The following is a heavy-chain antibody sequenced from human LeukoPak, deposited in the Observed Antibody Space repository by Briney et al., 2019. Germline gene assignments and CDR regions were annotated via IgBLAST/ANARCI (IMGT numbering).Heavy chain of an antibody. Sequence: ASVKVFCKASGYTFTGYYMHWVRQAPGQGLEWMGWINPNSGGTNYAQKFQGRVTMTRDTSISTAYMELSRLRSDDTAVYYCARDIEYSSSFDYWGQGTLVTVSS. CDR1: GYTFTGYY. CDR2: INPNSGGT. D-gene: IGHD6-6*01. J-gene: IGHJ4*02. V-gene: IGHV1-2*02. CDR3: ARDIEYSSSFDY.